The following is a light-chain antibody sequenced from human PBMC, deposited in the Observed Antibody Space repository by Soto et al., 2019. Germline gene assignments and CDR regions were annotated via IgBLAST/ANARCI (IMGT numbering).Light chain of an antibody. CDR2: DSS. CDR3: QQRRNWPPT. V-gene: IGKV3-11*01. J-gene: IGKJ3*01. CDR1: QRVSRF. Sequence: EIVLTPSPAALSMSPGERATLSCRASQRVSRFLAWFQQEPGQAPRLLIDDSSNRATGIPARFSGSGSGTDFTLTISSLEPEDGAVYYCQQRRNWPPTLGPGTKGDTK.